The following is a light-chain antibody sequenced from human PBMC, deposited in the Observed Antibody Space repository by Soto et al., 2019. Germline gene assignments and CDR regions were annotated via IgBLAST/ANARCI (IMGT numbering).Light chain of an antibody. V-gene: IGKV4-1*01. Sequence: DIVMTQSPDSLAVSLGERATMNCKCSRIVLYKSNNKNHLAWYQQKPGTAPKVLIYHASNLQSGVPSRFSGSGSGTEFTLTISSLQPDDFATYYCQQYNSYSFGQGTKVDIK. CDR1: RIVLYKSNNKNH. CDR3: QQYNSYS. J-gene: IGKJ1*01. CDR2: HAS.